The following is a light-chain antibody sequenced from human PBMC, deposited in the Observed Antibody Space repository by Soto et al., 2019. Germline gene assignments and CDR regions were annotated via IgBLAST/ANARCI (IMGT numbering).Light chain of an antibody. CDR3: HQYGSSPQT. CDR1: QSVSSN. CDR2: AAS. J-gene: IGKJ1*01. V-gene: IGKV3-20*01. Sequence: EIVLTQSPATLSVSPGERATLSCRASQSVSSNLAWYQQKPGQAPRLLIYAASSRAAGIPDRFSGSESGTDFTLTISRLEPEDFAVYYCHQYGSSPQTFGQGTKVDIK.